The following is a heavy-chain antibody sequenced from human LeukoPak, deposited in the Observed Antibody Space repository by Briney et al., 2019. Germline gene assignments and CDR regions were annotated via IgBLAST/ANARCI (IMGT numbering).Heavy chain of an antibody. D-gene: IGHD6-6*01. CDR3: ARGIAARQGGTAFDY. CDR2: IYSGGST. J-gene: IGHJ4*02. V-gene: IGHV3-53*01. Sequence: QSGGSLRLSCAASGFTFSSYAMSWVRQAPGKGLEWVSVIYSGGSTYYADSVKGRFTISRDNSKNTLYLQMNSLRAEDTAVYYCARGIAARQGGTAFDYWGQGTLVTVSS. CDR1: GFTFSSYA.